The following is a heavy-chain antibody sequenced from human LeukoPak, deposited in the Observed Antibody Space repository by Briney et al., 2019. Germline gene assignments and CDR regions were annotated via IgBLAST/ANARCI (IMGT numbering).Heavy chain of an antibody. Sequence: TGRSLRLSCAASGFTFSSYAMHWVRQAPGKGLQWLALTSDDGSAKYYADSVKGRFTISRDNSQNTLYLQMNSLRPEETAMYYCARAPGGFHGDYSPIGYWGQGTLVTVSS. CDR1: GFTFSSYA. J-gene: IGHJ4*02. V-gene: IGHV3-30-3*01. CDR2: TSDDGSAK. D-gene: IGHD4-17*01. CDR3: ARAPGGFHGDYSPIGY.